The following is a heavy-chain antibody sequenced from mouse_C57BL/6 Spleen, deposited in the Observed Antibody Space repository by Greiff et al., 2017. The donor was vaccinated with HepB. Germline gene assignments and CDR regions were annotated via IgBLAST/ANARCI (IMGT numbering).Heavy chain of an antibody. CDR3: AGYYYGSSSDY. V-gene: IGHV1-82*01. J-gene: IGHJ2*01. CDR2: IYPGDGDT. D-gene: IGHD1-1*01. CDR1: GYAFSSSW. Sequence: VQLQQSGPELVKPGASVKISCKASGYAFSSSWMNWVKQRPGKGLEWIGRIYPGDGDTNYNGKFKGKATLTADKSSSTAYMQLSSLTSEDSAVYFCAGYYYGSSSDYWGQGTTLTVSS.